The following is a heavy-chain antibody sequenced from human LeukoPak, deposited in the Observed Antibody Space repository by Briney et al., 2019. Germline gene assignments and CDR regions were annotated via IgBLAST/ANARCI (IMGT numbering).Heavy chain of an antibody. CDR3: ARGEYSSGWGL. Sequence: SETLSLTCTVSGGSISSGGYYWSWIRQHPGKGLEWIRYIYYSGSTYYNPSLKSRVTISVDTSKNQFSLKLSSVTAADTAVYYCARGEYSSGWGLWGQGTLVTVSS. CDR2: IYYSGST. V-gene: IGHV4-61*08. J-gene: IGHJ4*02. D-gene: IGHD6-19*01. CDR1: GGSISSGGYY.